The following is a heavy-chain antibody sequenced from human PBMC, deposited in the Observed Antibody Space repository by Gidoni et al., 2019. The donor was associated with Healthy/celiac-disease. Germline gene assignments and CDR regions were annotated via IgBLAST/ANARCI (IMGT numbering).Heavy chain of an antibody. J-gene: IGHJ6*03. CDR3: ATLRGHSSSWYYYYYMDV. CDR2: INHSGST. CDR1: GGSFSGYY. V-gene: IGHV4-34*01. Sequence: QVQLQQWGAGLLKPSETLSLTCAVYGGSFSGYYWSWIRQPPGKGLEWIGEINHSGSTNNNPSLKSRVTISVDTSKNQFSLKLSSVTAADTAVYYCATLRGHSSSWYYYYYMDVWGKGTTVTVSS. D-gene: IGHD6-13*01.